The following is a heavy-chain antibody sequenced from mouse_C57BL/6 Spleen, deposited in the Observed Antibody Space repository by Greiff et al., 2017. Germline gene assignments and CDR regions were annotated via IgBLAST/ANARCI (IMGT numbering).Heavy chain of an antibody. CDR1: GYTFTSYW. D-gene: IGHD1-1*02. CDR2: IDPSDSYT. CDR3: ARGGGFDY. Sequence: QVQLQQPGAELVKPGASVKLSCKASGYTFTSYWMHWVKQRPGQGLEWIGEIDPSDSYTNYNQKFKGKSTLTVDKSSSTAYMQLSSLTSEDSAVYYCARGGGFDYWGQGTTLTVSS. J-gene: IGHJ2*01. V-gene: IGHV1-69*01.